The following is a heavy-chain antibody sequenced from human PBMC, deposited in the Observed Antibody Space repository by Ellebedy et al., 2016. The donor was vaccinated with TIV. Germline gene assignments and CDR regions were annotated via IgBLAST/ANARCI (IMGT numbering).Heavy chain of an antibody. CDR3: ANFGYCSTTSCSDNYHYYFMDF. J-gene: IGHJ6*03. D-gene: IGHD2-2*03. CDR1: GFTFSSYD. V-gene: IGHV3-30*18. Sequence: GGSLRLXXAASGFTFSSYDLHWVRQAPGKGLDWVAVISYDGSRKYYADSVKGRFTISRDNSKNTLYLQMNSLRAEDTAVYFCANFGYCSTTSCSDNYHYYFMDFWGKGTTVTVSS. CDR2: ISYDGSRK.